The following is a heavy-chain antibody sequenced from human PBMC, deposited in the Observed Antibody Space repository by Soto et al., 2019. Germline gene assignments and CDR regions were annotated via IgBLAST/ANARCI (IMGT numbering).Heavy chain of an antibody. D-gene: IGHD5-12*01. J-gene: IGHJ4*02. CDR3: ASSLTDRGYDLAYYFDY. CDR1: GGAIRSYF. V-gene: IGHV4-59*01. CDR2: IYYSGRT. Sequence: ETMSLTCTVSGGAIRSYFWSWIRQSPGKGLEWIGYIYYSGRTNYNPSLKSRVTISGDTSKNQFSLKLSSVTAADTAVYYCASSLTDRGYDLAYYFDYWGQGTLVTVSS.